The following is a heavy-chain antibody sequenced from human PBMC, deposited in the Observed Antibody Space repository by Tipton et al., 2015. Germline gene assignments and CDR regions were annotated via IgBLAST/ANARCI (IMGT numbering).Heavy chain of an antibody. J-gene: IGHJ4*02. CDR2: IQYSGST. V-gene: IGHV4-59*01. Sequence: TLSLTCSVSSDSISKYYWSWIRQPPGKELEWIGYIQYSGSTNYNPSLKSRVTISVDTSKNQFSLTLNSVAAADTAVYYCARARGRHGGLFDSWGQGILVTVSS. D-gene: IGHD4-23*01. CDR3: ARARGRHGGLFDS. CDR1: SDSISKYY.